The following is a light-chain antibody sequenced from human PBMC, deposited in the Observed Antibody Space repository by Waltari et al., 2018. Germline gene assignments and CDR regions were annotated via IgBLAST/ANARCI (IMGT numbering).Light chain of an antibody. Sequence: DIVMTQSPDSLAVSLGERATINCKSSQSVLYSSNNKNYLAWYQQKPGQPPKLLIYWASTRESGVPDRFSGSGSGTDFTLTISSLQAEDVAVYYCQQYYSTPPEPTFGQGTRLEIK. CDR1: QSVLYSSNNKNY. J-gene: IGKJ5*01. CDR2: WAS. V-gene: IGKV4-1*01. CDR3: QQYYSTPPEPT.